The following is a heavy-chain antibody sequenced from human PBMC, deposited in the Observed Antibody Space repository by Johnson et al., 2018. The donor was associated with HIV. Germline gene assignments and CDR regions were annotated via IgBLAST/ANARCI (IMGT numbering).Heavy chain of an antibody. Sequence: EVQLVESGGGLVKPGGSLTLSCAASGFTFTDAWMSCVRQAPGKGLEWVGRIKSKIDGGTTDYGAPVKGRFTISRDDSKKTLYLQMNSLRAEDTAVYFCASGDDDGFWGQGTMVTVSS. CDR3: ASGDDDGF. D-gene: IGHD5-12*01. CDR2: IKSKIDGGTT. J-gene: IGHJ3*01. CDR1: GFTFTDAW. V-gene: IGHV3-15*01.